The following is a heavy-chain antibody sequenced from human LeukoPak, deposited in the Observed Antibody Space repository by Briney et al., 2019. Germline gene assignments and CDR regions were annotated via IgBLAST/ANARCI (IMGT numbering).Heavy chain of an antibody. D-gene: IGHD4-23*01. CDR3: AKDPVGYGGNYFDY. Sequence: GGSLRLSCAASGFTFSSYWMSWVRQAPGKGLEWVANIKQDGSEKYYVDSVKGRFTISRDNAKNSLYLQMNSLRAEDTALYYCAKDPVGYGGNYFDYWGQGTLVTVSS. J-gene: IGHJ4*02. V-gene: IGHV3-7*03. CDR1: GFTFSSYW. CDR2: IKQDGSEK.